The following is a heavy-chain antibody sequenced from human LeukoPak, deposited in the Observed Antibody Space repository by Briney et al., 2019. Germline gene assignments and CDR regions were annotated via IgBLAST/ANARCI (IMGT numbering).Heavy chain of an antibody. CDR1: GYSFTSYW. CDR3: ARQLWFGELPNYFDY. V-gene: IGHV5-51*01. J-gene: IGHJ4*02. D-gene: IGHD3-10*01. CDR2: IYPGDSDT. Sequence: GESLQISCKGSGYSFTSYWIGWVRQMPGKGLEWMGIIYPGDSDTRYSPSFQGQVTISADKSISTAYLQWSSLKASDTAMYYCARQLWFGELPNYFDYWGQGTLVTVSS.